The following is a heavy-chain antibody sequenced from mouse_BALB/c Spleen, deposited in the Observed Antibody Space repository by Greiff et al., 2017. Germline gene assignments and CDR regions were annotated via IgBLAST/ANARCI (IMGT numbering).Heavy chain of an antibody. CDR3: TRRYGNYWYFDV. J-gene: IGHJ1*01. Sequence: VQLQQSGAELVKPGASVKLSCKASGYTFTSYYMYWVKQRPGQGLERIGGINPSNGGTNFNEKFKSKATLTVDKSSSTAYMQLSSLTSEDSAVYYCTRRYGNYWYFDVWGAGTTVTVSS. CDR2: INPSNGGT. CDR1: GYTFTSYY. V-gene: IGHV1S81*02. D-gene: IGHD2-10*02.